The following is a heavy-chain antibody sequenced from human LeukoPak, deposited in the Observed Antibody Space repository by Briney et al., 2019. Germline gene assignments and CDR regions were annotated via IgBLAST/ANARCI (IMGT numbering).Heavy chain of an antibody. CDR1: GFTFSTYE. D-gene: IGHD2-21*02. CDR2: IGVGGNSI. J-gene: IGHJ4*02. V-gene: IGHV3-48*03. CDR3: ARETAHCGGACFDY. Sequence: GGSLGRYGAGSGFTFSTYEFNWVRQAPGKGLEWVAYIGVGGNSIDYADSVRGRFTTSRDNAQNSLYLEMNSLRVEDTALYYCARETAHCGGACFDYWGQGTLVTVSS.